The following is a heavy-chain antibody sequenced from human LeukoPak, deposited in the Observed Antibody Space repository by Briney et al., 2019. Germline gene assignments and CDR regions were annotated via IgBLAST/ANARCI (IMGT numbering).Heavy chain of an antibody. Sequence: GGSLRLSCGASGFTFSSYAMSWVRQAPGKGLEWVSAISGSGGSTYYADSVKGRFTISRDNSKNTLYLQMNSMRGEDTAVYYCAKEKYSSGWYDYWGQGSLVTVSS. D-gene: IGHD6-19*01. V-gene: IGHV3-23*01. CDR2: ISGSGGST. CDR3: AKEKYSSGWYDY. J-gene: IGHJ4*02. CDR1: GFTFSSYA.